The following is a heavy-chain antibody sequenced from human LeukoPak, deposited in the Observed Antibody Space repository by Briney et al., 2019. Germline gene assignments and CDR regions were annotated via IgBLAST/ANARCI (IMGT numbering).Heavy chain of an antibody. CDR3: ARDLGQYYDTSDNWFDP. CDR2: IYSGGST. Sequence: GGSLRLSCAASGFTVSSNYMSWVRQAPEKGLEWVSVIYSGGSTYYADSVKGRFTISRDNSKNTLYLQMNSLRAEDTAVYYCARDLGQYYDTSDNWFDPWGQGTLVTVSS. J-gene: IGHJ5*02. V-gene: IGHV3-66*01. CDR1: GFTVSSNY. D-gene: IGHD3-22*01.